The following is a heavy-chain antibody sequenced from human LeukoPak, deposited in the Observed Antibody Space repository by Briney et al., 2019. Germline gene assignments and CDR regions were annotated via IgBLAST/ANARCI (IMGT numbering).Heavy chain of an antibody. V-gene: IGHV3-33*01. CDR2: IWYDGSNK. J-gene: IGHJ4*02. CDR3: ARDQSGYDFGFDY. D-gene: IGHD5-12*01. Sequence: GGSLRLSCAASGFTFSSYGMHWVRQAPGKGLEWVAVIWYDGSNKYYADSVEGRFTISRDNSENTLYLQMNSLRAEDTAVYYCARDQSGYDFGFDYWGQGTLVTVSS. CDR1: GFTFSSYG.